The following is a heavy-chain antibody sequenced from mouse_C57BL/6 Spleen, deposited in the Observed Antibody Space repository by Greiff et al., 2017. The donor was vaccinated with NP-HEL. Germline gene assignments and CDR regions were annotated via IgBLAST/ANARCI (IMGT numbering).Heavy chain of an antibody. CDR2: ISTYYGDA. CDR1: GYTFTDYA. D-gene: IGHD2-4*01. Sequence: QVQLKQSGPELVRPGVSVKISCKGSGYTFTDYAMHWVKQSHAKSLEWIGVISTYYGDASYNQKFKDKATMTADKSSSTAYMELARLTSEDSAGYYCARYDYDPDYAMDYWGQGTSVTVSS. CDR3: ARYDYDPDYAMDY. V-gene: IGHV1-67*01. J-gene: IGHJ4*01.